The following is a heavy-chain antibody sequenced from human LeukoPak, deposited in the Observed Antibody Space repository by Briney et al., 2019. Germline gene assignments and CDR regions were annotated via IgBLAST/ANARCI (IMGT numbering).Heavy chain of an antibody. D-gene: IGHD2-15*01. J-gene: IGHJ6*03. CDR2: IIPIFGTA. CDR1: GGTFSSYA. Sequence: ASVRVSCKASGGTFSSYAISWVRQAPGQGLEWMGGIIPIFGTANYAQKFQGRVTITADKSTSTAYMELSSLRSEDTAVYYCARTIKDIVVVVAATPPNYYYYYMDVWGKGTTVTISS. CDR3: ARTIKDIVVVVAATPPNYYYYYMDV. V-gene: IGHV1-69*06.